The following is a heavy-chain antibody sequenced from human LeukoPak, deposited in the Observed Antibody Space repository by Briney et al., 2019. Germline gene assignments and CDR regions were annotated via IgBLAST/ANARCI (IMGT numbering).Heavy chain of an antibody. Sequence: ASVNLSCKASGCTFTGYYMHWVRQAPGQGLEWMGWINPNSGGTNYAQKFQGRVTMTRDTSISTAYMELSRLRSDDTAVYYCARDQSSSWYRDWFDPWGQGTLVTVSS. J-gene: IGHJ5*02. D-gene: IGHD6-13*01. V-gene: IGHV1-2*02. CDR1: GCTFTGYY. CDR3: ARDQSSSWYRDWFDP. CDR2: INPNSGGT.